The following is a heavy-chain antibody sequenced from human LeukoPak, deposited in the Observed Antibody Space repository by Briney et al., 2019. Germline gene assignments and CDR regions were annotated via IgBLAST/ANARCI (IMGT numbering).Heavy chain of an antibody. J-gene: IGHJ6*03. Sequence: PSETLSLTCTVSGGSISSYYWSWIRQPPGKGLEWIGTIYYDESTYDNPSLKSRGTISVYMSKSQFSLKLSSVTAADTAVYYCARSYYYYYYMDVWGKGTTVTISS. CDR3: ARSYYYYYYMDV. CDR1: GGSISSYY. V-gene: IGHV4-59*04. CDR2: IYYDEST.